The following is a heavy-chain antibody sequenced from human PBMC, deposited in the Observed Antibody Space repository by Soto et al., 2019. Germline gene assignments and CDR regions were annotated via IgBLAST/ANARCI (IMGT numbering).Heavy chain of an antibody. J-gene: IGHJ6*03. Sequence: ETLSLTCTVSGASITSYYWSWIRQSSGKGLEWIGYIHYSGSTNYNPSLESRVTMSIDTSESQFSLRLRSVTAADTAVYYCARLDYYYYLDVWGKGTAVTVSS. V-gene: IGHV4-59*12. CDR2: IHYSGST. CDR3: ARLDYYYYLDV. CDR1: GASITSYY.